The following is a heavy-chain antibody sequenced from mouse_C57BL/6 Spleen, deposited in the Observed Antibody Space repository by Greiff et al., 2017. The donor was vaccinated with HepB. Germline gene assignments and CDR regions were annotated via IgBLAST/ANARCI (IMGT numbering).Heavy chain of an antibody. V-gene: IGHV1-54*01. Sequence: VQLQQSGAELVRPGTSVKVSCKASGYAFTNYLIEWVKQRPGQGLEWIGVINPGSGGTNYNEKFKGKATLTADKSSSTAYMQLSSLTSEDSAVYFCARSYSKEYYAMDYWGQGTSVTVSS. CDR2: INPGSGGT. D-gene: IGHD2-5*01. CDR3: ARSYSKEYYAMDY. J-gene: IGHJ4*01. CDR1: GYAFTNYL.